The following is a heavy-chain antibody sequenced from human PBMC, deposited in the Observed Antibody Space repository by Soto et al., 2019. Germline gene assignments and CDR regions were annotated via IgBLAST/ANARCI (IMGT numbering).Heavy chain of an antibody. CDR3: AKEVHCGGGSCSWSEGFDY. J-gene: IGHJ4*02. V-gene: IGHV3-30*18. Sequence: QVQLVESGGGVVQPGRSLRLSCAASGFIFSSYGMHWVRQAPGKGLEWVAVISYEGSHTYYADSVKGRFTITRDNSKNTLYLQMNILRPEDTAVYYGAKEVHCGGGSCSWSEGFDYWGQGTLLTVSS. CDR1: GFIFSSYG. D-gene: IGHD2-15*01. CDR2: ISYEGSHT.